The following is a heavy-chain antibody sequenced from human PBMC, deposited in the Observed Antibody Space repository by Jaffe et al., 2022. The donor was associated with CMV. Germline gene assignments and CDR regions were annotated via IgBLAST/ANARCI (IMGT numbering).Heavy chain of an antibody. J-gene: IGHJ6*02. V-gene: IGHV1-8*01. CDR1: GYTFTSYD. Sequence: QVQLVQSGAEVKKPGASVKVSCKASGYTFTSYDINWVRQATGQGLEWMGWMNPNSGNTGYAQKFQGRVTMTRNTSISTAYMELSSLRSEDTAVYYCARGLKDSSGYYYLGYYYYGMDVWGQGTTVTVSS. CDR2: MNPNSGNT. D-gene: IGHD3-22*01. CDR3: ARGLKDSSGYYYLGYYYYGMDV.